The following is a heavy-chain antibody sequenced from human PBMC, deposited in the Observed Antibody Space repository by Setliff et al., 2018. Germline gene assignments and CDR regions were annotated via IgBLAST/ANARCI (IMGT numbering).Heavy chain of an antibody. D-gene: IGHD3-22*01. V-gene: IGHV3-33*03. CDR3: AKDRMDYYDSSGPWGDAFDI. Sequence: GGSLRLSCAASGFTFSGSAMHWVRQSPGKGLEWVAVIWYDGSQKYHADSVKGRFTVSRDNSKNTLYLQMNSLRAEDTAVYYCAKDRMDYYDSSGPWGDAFDIWGQGTIVTVSS. CDR1: GFTFSGSA. CDR2: IWYDGSQK. J-gene: IGHJ3*02.